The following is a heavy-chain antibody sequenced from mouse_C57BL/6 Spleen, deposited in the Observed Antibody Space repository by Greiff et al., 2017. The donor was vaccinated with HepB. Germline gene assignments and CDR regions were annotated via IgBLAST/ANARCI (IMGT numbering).Heavy chain of an antibody. V-gene: IGHV1-18*01. J-gene: IGHJ1*03. CDR3: ARWDYESSYWYFDV. Sequence: VQLQQSGPELVKPGASVKIPCKASGYTFTDYNMDWVKQSHGKSLEWIGDINPNNGGTIYNQKFKGKATLTVDKSSSTAYMELRSLTSEDTAVYYCARWDYESSYWYFDVWGTGTTVTVSS. CDR2: INPNNGGT. CDR1: GYTFTDYN. D-gene: IGHD2-4*01.